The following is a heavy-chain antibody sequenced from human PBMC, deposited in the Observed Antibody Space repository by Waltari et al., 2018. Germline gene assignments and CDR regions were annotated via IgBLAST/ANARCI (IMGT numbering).Heavy chain of an antibody. V-gene: IGHV1-18*01. J-gene: IGHJ4*02. CDR3: TRVGLYSTSWNGRASDH. Sequence: QVQLVQSGPEVKQPGASVKVSCTASGYPLTNHGSSWLRQAPGQGLQWMGWISAYNGNTDYAQKFQGRLTMTTDTSTSTAYMELRSLRSDDTAVYYCTRVGLYSTSWNGRASDHWGQGTRVTVSS. CDR2: ISAYNGNT. CDR1: GYPLTNHG. D-gene: IGHD6-13*01.